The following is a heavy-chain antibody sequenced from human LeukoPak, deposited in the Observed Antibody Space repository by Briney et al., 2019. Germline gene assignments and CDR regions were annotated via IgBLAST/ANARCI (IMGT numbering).Heavy chain of an antibody. CDR1: GYTFTSYG. CDR2: ISAYNGNT. D-gene: IGHD3-3*01. J-gene: IGHJ4*02. Sequence: ASVTVSCKASGYTFTSYGISWVRQAPGQGLEWMGWISAYNGNTNYAQKLQGRVTMTTDTSTSTAYMELRSLRSDDTAVYYCARDKTLYDFWSGYYLDYWGQGTLVTVSS. V-gene: IGHV1-18*01. CDR3: ARDKTLYDFWSGYYLDY.